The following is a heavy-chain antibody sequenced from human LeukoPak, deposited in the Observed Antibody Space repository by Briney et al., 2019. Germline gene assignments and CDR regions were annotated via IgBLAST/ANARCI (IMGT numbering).Heavy chain of an antibody. Sequence: GGSLRLSCAASGLTVSSNYMSWVRQAPGKGLEWVSVIYSGGSTYYADSVKGRFTISRDNSKNTLYLQMNSLRAEDTAVYYCGGDSSGYYYMVDYWGQGTLVTVSS. CDR1: GLTVSSNY. CDR2: IYSGGST. V-gene: IGHV3-66*01. CDR3: GGDSSGYYYMVDY. D-gene: IGHD3-22*01. J-gene: IGHJ4*02.